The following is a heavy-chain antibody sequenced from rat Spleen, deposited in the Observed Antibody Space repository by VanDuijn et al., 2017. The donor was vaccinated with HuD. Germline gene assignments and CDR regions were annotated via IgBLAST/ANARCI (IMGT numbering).Heavy chain of an antibody. D-gene: IGHD1-5*01. Sequence: EVQLVESGGGLVQPGRSLKLSCAASGFNFSDYGMDWVRQAPTKGLEWVATISYGDSSGHSSTYYRDSVKGRFNISRDNAQSTLSMQMDSLRSEDTATYYCTRSGGYNYYFDYWGQGVMVTVSS. CDR2: ISYGDSSGHSST. V-gene: IGHV5-29*01. J-gene: IGHJ2*01. CDR3: TRSGGYNYYFDY. CDR1: GFNFSDYG.